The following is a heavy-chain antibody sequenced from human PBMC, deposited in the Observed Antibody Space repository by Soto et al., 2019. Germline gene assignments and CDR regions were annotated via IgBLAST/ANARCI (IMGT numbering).Heavy chain of an antibody. J-gene: IGHJ4*02. V-gene: IGHV1-18*01. CDR2: ISAYNGNT. Sequence: ASVKVSCKASGYTFTSYGISWVRQAPGQGLEWMGWISAYNGNTNYAQKLQGRVTMTTDTSTSTAYMELNSLRAEDTAVYYCTKTSIYDILTGYYYFFDYWGQGALVTVSS. D-gene: IGHD3-9*01. CDR3: TKTSIYDILTGYYYFFDY. CDR1: GYTFTSYG.